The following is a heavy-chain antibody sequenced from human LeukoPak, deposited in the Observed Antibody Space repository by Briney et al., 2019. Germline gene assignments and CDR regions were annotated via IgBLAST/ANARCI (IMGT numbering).Heavy chain of an antibody. V-gene: IGHV4-4*07. D-gene: IGHD2-15*01. CDR3: ARVVVAATGNKHYYYYYYMDV. Sequence: SETLSLTCTVSGGSISSYYWSWIRQPAGKGLEWIGRIYTSGSTNYNPSLKSRVTISVDTSKNQFSLKLSSVTAADTAVYYCARVVVAATGNKHYYYYYYMDVWGKGTTVTVSS. CDR2: IYTSGST. J-gene: IGHJ6*03. CDR1: GGSISSYY.